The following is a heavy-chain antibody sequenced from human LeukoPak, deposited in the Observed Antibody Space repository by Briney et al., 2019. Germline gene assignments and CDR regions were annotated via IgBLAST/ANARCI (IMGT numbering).Heavy chain of an antibody. J-gene: IGHJ3*02. CDR2: IFHSGTT. CDR3: ARVGYSGSYYYAFEI. V-gene: IGHV4-38-2*02. Sequence: PSETLSLICTVSGYSIDSGFYWGWIRQPPGKGLEWVANIFHSGTTYFNPSLQSRVTISVDTSKNQFSLKLATVAATDTAVYYCARVGYSGSYYYAFEIWGQGTMVTVSS. CDR1: GYSIDSGFY. D-gene: IGHD1-26*01.